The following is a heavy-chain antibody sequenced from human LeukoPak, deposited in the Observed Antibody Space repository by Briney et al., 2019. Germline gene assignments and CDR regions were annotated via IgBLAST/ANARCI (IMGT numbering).Heavy chain of an antibody. D-gene: IGHD3-22*01. CDR1: GGSISSSNW. CDR2: IYHSGST. V-gene: IGHV4-4*02. CDR3: AGFSPYDSIAYPA. Sequence: PSETLSLTCAVSGGSISSSNWWSWVRQPPGKGLEWIGEIYHSGSTNYNPSLKSRVTISVDKSKNQFSLKLSSVTAADTAVYYCAGFSPYDSIAYPAWGQGTLVTVSS. J-gene: IGHJ4*02.